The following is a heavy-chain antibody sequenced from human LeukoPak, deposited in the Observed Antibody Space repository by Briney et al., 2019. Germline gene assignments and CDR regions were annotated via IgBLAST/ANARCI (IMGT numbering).Heavy chain of an antibody. D-gene: IGHD3-22*01. V-gene: IGHV1-18*01. Sequence: GASVKVSCKASGYTFTSYGISWVRQAPGQGLEWMGWISAYNGNTNYAQKLQGRVTMTRNTSISTAYMELSSLRSEDTAVYYCARGPSGEVTMTSLYYWGQGTLVTVSS. J-gene: IGHJ4*02. CDR3: ARGPSGEVTMTSLYY. CDR2: ISAYNGNT. CDR1: GYTFTSYG.